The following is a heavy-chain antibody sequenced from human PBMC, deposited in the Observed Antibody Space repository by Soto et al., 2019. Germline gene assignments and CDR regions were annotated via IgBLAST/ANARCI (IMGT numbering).Heavy chain of an antibody. D-gene: IGHD1-26*01. Sequence: QVQLVESGGGVVQPGRSLRLSCAASGFTFSSYGMHWVRQAPGKGLEWVAVISYDGSNKYYADSVKGRFTISRDDSKNALYLQMNSLRAEDTAVYYCAKEKVGATTHAFDYWGQGPLVTVSS. J-gene: IGHJ4*02. CDR3: AKEKVGATTHAFDY. CDR2: ISYDGSNK. CDR1: GFTFSSYG. V-gene: IGHV3-30*18.